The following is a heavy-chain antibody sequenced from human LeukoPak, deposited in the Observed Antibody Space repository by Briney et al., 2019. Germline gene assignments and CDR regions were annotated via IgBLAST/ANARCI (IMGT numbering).Heavy chain of an antibody. V-gene: IGHV3-23*01. CDR2: IGAGGTFT. CDR3: AKERGSYGYSFPDY. D-gene: IGHD5-18*01. Sequence: GGSLRLSCTASGFTFSSYAMNWVRQAPGKGLEWVSGIGAGGTFTYYADSVKGRFTISRDNSKNTLYLQMNSLRAEDTAVYYCAKERGSYGYSFPDYWGQGTLVTVSS. CDR1: GFTFSSYA. J-gene: IGHJ4*02.